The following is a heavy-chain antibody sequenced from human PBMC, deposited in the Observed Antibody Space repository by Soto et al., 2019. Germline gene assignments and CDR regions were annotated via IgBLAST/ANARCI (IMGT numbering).Heavy chain of an antibody. CDR2: ISAYNGNT. D-gene: IGHD3-9*01. CDR3: ARVGDFDWLFSPVDY. J-gene: IGHJ4*02. CDR1: GGTVSSYA. Sequence: APAKISCTASGGTVSSYAISWVRQAPGQGLEWMGWISAYNGNTNYAQKLQGRVTMTTDTSTSTAYMELRSLRSDDTAVYYCARVGDFDWLFSPVDYWGQGTLVTV. V-gene: IGHV1-18*01.